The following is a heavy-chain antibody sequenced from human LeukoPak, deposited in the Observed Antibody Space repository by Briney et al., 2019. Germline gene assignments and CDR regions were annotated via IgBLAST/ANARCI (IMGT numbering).Heavy chain of an antibody. Sequence: SETLSLTCTVSGGSVSSGSYYWSWIRQPPGKGLEWIGYIYYSGSTNYNPSFKSRVTISVDTSKNQFSLKLSSVTAADTAVYYCARVVGMVRGVIITAYYFDYWGQGTLVTVSS. V-gene: IGHV4-61*01. CDR3: ARVVGMVRGVIITAYYFDY. J-gene: IGHJ4*02. CDR1: GGSVSSGSYY. D-gene: IGHD3-10*01. CDR2: IYYSGST.